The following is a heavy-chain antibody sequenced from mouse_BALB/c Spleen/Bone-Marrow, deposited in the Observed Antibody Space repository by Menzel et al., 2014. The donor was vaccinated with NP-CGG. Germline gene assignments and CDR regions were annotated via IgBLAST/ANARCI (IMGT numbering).Heavy chain of an antibody. CDR2: IDPANGNT. D-gene: IGHD2-2*01. CDR1: GFNIKDTY. J-gene: IGHJ2*01. V-gene: IGHV14-3*02. Sequence: VQLQQSGAELVKPGASVKLSCTASGFNIKDTYMHWVKQRPEQGLEWIGRIDPANGNTKYDPKFQGKATITADTSSNTAYLQLSSLTSEDTAVYNCASYVYGYYFDYWGQGTTLTVSS. CDR3: ASYVYGYYFDY.